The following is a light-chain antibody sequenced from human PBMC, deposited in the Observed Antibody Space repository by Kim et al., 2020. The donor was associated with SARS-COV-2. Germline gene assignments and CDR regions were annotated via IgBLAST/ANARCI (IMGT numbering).Light chain of an antibody. Sequence: QAVVTQEPSLTVSPGGTVTLTCGSSTGAVTSGHYPYWFQQKPGQAPRTVIYDTSNKHSWTPARFSGSLLGGKAALTLSGAKAGDEADYYSQLSYNGGGIFGGGTQLTVL. CDR1: TGAVTSGHY. J-gene: IGLJ2*01. CDR3: QLSYNGGGI. CDR2: DTS. V-gene: IGLV7-46*01.